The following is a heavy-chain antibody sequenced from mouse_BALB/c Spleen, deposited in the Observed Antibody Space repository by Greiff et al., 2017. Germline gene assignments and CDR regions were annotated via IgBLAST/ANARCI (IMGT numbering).Heavy chain of an antibody. V-gene: IGHV1S56*01. CDR3: ARPDYPDY. CDR2: IYPGDGST. CDR1: GYTFTSYY. J-gene: IGHJ2*01. D-gene: IGHD2-4*01. Sequence: VQLQESGPELVKPGASVKMSCKASGYTFTSYYIHWVKQRPGQGLEWIGWIYPGDGSTKYNEKFKGKTTLTADKSSSTAYMLLSSLTSEDSAIYFCARPDYPDYWGQGTTLTVSS.